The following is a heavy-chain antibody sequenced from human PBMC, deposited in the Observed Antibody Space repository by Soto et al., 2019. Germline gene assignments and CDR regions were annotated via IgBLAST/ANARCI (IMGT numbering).Heavy chain of an antibody. D-gene: IGHD3-3*01. CDR3: ASGVTYYDFWSGPHGFDP. CDR2: MNPNSGNT. Sequence: ASVKVSCKATGYTFTSYDINWVRRATGQGLEWMGWMNPNSGNTGYAQKFQGRVTMTRNTSISTAYMELSSLRSEDTAVYYCASGVTYYDFWSGPHGFDPWGQGTLVTVSS. CDR1: GYTFTSYD. V-gene: IGHV1-8*01. J-gene: IGHJ5*02.